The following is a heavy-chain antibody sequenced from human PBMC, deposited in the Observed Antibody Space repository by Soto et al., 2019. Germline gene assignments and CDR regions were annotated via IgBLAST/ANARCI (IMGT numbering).Heavy chain of an antibody. V-gene: IGHV3-23*01. D-gene: IGHD3-10*01. CDR2: ISGSGGST. Sequence: EVQLLESGGGLVQPGGSLRLSCAASGFTFSSYAMSWVRQAPGKGLEWVSAISGSGGSTYYADSVKGRFTISRDNSKNTLYLQMNSLRAEDTAVYYCAKDSGRIWFGELFSFDYWGQGTLVTVSS. J-gene: IGHJ4*02. CDR1: GFTFSSYA. CDR3: AKDSGRIWFGELFSFDY.